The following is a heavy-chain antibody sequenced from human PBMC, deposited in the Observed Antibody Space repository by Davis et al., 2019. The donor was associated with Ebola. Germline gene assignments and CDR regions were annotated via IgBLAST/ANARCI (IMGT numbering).Heavy chain of an antibody. CDR3: ARLECGTSCYPNWFDP. J-gene: IGHJ5*02. V-gene: IGHV1-69*04. CDR1: GYTFTSYA. CDR2: IIPILGIA. Sequence: AASVKVSCKASGYTFTSYAISWVRQAPGQGLEWMGRIIPILGIANYAQKFQGRVTITADKSTSTAYMELSSLRSEDTAVYYCARLECGTSCYPNWFDPWGQGTLVTVSS. D-gene: IGHD2-2*01.